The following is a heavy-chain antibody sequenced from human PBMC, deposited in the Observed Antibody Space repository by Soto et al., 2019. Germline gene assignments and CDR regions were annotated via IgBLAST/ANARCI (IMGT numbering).Heavy chain of an antibody. Sequence: GGSLGLSCAASGFTFDDYPMHWVRPAPVKGLEWVSGISWNSGSIGYADSVEGRFTISRDNAKNSLYLQMNRLRAEDTALYYCAKDFNPYSLLTGMDVWGQGTTVTLS. J-gene: IGHJ6*02. CDR3: AKDFNPYSLLTGMDV. CDR2: ISWNSGSI. D-gene: IGHD5-18*01. V-gene: IGHV3-9*01. CDR1: GFTFDDYP.